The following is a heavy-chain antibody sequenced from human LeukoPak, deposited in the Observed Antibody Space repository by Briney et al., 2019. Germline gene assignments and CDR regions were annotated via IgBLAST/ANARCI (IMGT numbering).Heavy chain of an antibody. Sequence: GGSLRLSCAASGFTVSTNFMSWVRQAPGKGLEWVGRIKRKTDGETTDYTPPVKGRFTISRDDSKSTLYLQMNNLKTEDTALYFCTTGLSVAGIDSWGQGTLVTVSS. CDR1: GFTVSTNF. V-gene: IGHV3-15*01. CDR3: TTGLSVAGIDS. J-gene: IGHJ4*02. CDR2: IKRKTDGETT. D-gene: IGHD6-19*01.